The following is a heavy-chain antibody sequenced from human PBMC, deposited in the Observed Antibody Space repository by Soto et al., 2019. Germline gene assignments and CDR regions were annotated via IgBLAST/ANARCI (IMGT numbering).Heavy chain of an antibody. V-gene: IGHV3-15*01. Sequence: EVQLVESGGGLVKPGGSVRLSCAASGFTFRNAWMGWVRQAPGTGLEWLGRIKSNSDGGTADYAAAVKGRFTISRDDSKNTLYLQINSLNTDDTAVYYCTKRPPTLYWYFEVWGRGTLVTVSS. CDR2: IKSNSDGGTA. J-gene: IGHJ2*01. CDR1: GFTFRNAW. D-gene: IGHD2-15*01. CDR3: TKRPPTLYWYFEV.